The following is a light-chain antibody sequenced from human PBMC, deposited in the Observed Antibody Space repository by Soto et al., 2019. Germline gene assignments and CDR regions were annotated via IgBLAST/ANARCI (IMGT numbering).Light chain of an antibody. CDR2: GAS. CDR3: QHRSNWPGT. CDR1: QSVRSSY. V-gene: IGKV3D-20*02. Sequence: EIVLTHPPGSVSLTPLEKGTSRCRPSQSVRSSYLAWYQQKPGQAPRLLIYGASSRATGIPDRFSGSGSGTDFTLTISRLQPKDSAVYYCQHRSNWPGTFGQGTKVDIK. J-gene: IGKJ1*01.